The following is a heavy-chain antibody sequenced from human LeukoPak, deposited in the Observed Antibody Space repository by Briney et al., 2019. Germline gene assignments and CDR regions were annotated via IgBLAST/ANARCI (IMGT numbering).Heavy chain of an antibody. CDR1: GGSISSSSYY. CDR2: IYYSGST. V-gene: IGHV4-39*07. Sequence: SETLSLTCTVSGGSISSSSYYWGWIRQPPGKGLEWIGSIYYSGSTYYNPSLKSRVTISVDTSKNQFSLKLSSVTAADTAVYYCARSERAYYFDYWGQGTLVTVSS. J-gene: IGHJ4*02. D-gene: IGHD3-3*01. CDR3: ARSERAYYFDY.